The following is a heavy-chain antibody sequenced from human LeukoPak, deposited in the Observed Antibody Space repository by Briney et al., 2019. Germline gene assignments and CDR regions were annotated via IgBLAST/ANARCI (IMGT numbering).Heavy chain of an antibody. CDR3: AVLGVEIATIPLDC. CDR2: INPNSGGT. Sequence: ASVKVSCKASGYTFTGCYIHWVRQAPGQGLECMGWINPNSGGTNYAQKLQGRDTMTRDTSIRTVYMELCRLRVDDTAVYYCAVLGVEIATIPLDCWGQGTLVTAS. D-gene: IGHD5-24*01. J-gene: IGHJ4*02. CDR1: GYTFTGCY. V-gene: IGHV1-2*02.